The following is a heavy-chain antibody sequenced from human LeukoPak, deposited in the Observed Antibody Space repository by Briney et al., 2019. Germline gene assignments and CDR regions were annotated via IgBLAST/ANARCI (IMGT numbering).Heavy chain of an antibody. CDR3: ARQYYYDSSGYPFDY. CDR1: GFTFSSYW. D-gene: IGHD3-22*01. Sequence: GGSLRLSCAASGFTFSSYWMHWVRQAPGKGLVWVSRINSDGSSTSYADSAKGRFTISRDNAKNTLYLQMNSLRAEDTAVYYCARQYYYDSSGYPFDYWGQGTLVTVSS. V-gene: IGHV3-74*01. J-gene: IGHJ4*02. CDR2: INSDGSST.